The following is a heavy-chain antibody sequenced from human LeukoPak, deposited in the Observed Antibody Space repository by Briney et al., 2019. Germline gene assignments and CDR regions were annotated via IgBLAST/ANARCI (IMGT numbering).Heavy chain of an antibody. CDR1: GFTFSSYW. D-gene: IGHD2-15*01. CDR2: IKENGSEK. CDR3: ARDGSSFDY. Sequence: PGGSLRLSCAASGFTFSSYWMSWVRQAPGKGPEWVANIKENGSEKYYVDSVKGRFTISRDNAKNSLYLQMNSLRAEDTAVYYCARDGSSFDYWGQGALVTVSS. V-gene: IGHV3-7*01. J-gene: IGHJ4*02.